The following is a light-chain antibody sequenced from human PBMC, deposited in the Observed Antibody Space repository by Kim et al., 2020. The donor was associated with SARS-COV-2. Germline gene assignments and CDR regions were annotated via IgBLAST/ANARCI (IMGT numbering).Light chain of an antibody. CDR3: QAWDSSTASYV. CDR2: QDK. V-gene: IGLV3-1*01. CDR1: KLGARY. J-gene: IGLJ1*01. Sequence: PGQTAIITCSGDKLGARYVSWYQQKPGQSPLLVIYQDKKRPSGISKRLSGSSSGNTATLTISGTQATDEADYYCQAWDSSTASYVFASGTKVTVL.